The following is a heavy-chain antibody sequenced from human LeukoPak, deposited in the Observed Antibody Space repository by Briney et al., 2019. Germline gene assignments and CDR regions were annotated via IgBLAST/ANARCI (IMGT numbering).Heavy chain of an antibody. V-gene: IGHV3-7*04. J-gene: IGHJ4*02. Sequence: PGGSLRLSCAASGFTFNIFWMSWVRQAPGKGLEWVANIKHDGSEEYYGDSVRGRFTISRDNAKNSLILQMDSLRGEDTAVYYCARALGNSTGDYWGQETLVTVSS. CDR1: GFTFNIFW. CDR3: ARALGNSTGDY. CDR2: IKHDGSEE. D-gene: IGHD7-27*01.